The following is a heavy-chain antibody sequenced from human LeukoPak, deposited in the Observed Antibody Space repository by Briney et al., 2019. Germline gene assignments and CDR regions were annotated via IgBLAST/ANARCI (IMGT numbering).Heavy chain of an antibody. Sequence: PGGSLRLSCAASGFTFSSYAMHWVRQAPGKGLEWVAVISYDGSNKYYADSVKGRFTISRDNSKNTLYLQMNSLRAEDTAVYYCARGGSYYYDSSGYYRPPYYYYGMDVWGKGTTVTVSS. V-gene: IGHV3-30-3*01. CDR2: ISYDGSNK. D-gene: IGHD3-22*01. CDR1: GFTFSSYA. J-gene: IGHJ6*04. CDR3: ARGGSYYYDSSGYYRPPYYYYGMDV.